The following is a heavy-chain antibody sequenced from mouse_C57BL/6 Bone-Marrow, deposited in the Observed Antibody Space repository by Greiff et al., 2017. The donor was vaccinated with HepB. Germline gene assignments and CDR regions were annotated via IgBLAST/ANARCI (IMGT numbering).Heavy chain of an antibody. D-gene: IGHD2-5*01. CDR3: ARRWYSNYPYAMDY. CDR2: IDPNSGGT. J-gene: IGHJ4*01. V-gene: IGHV1-72*01. CDR1: GYTFTSYW. Sequence: QVQLQQPGAELVKPGASVKLSCKASGYTFTSYWMHWVKQRPGRGLEWIGRIDPNSGGTKYNEKFKSKATLTVDKPASTAYIQLSSLTSEDSAVYYCARRWYSNYPYAMDYWGQGTSVTVSS.